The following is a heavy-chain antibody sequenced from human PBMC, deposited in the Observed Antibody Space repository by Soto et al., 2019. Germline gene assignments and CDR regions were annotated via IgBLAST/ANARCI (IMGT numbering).Heavy chain of an antibody. V-gene: IGHV3-30*18. J-gene: IGHJ4*02. Sequence: GGSLRLSCAASGFTFSSYGMHWVRQAPGKGLEWVAVISYDGSNKYYADSVKGRFTISRDNSKNTLYLQMNSLRAEDTAVYYCAKTDTAMVADDFDYWGQGTLVTVS. CDR1: GFTFSSYG. CDR3: AKTDTAMVADDFDY. D-gene: IGHD5-18*01. CDR2: ISYDGSNK.